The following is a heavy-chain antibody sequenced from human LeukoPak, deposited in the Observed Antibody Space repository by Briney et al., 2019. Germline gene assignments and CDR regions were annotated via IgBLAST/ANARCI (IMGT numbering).Heavy chain of an antibody. CDR2: ITPSGFTV. D-gene: IGHD2-8*02. J-gene: IGHJ2*01. CDR3: ARDGAFTGPHWWFDL. Sequence: GGSLRFSWAASGFTFSSHSMNWVRQAPGKGLEWLSYITPSGFTVYSDSVQGRFTISRDSAKNSVYLQMNSLTAEDTAMYYCARDGAFTGPHWWFDLWGRGTLVTVSS. V-gene: IGHV3-48*04. CDR1: GFTFSSHS.